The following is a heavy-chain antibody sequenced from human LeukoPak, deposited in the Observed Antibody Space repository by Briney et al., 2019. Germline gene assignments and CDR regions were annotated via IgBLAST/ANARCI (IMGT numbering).Heavy chain of an antibody. D-gene: IGHD5-12*01. Sequence: ASVKVSCKVSGYTFTSYAMHWVRQAPGQRLEWMGWINAGNGNTKYSQKFQGRVTITRDTSASTAYMELSSLRSEDTAVYYCARDGLDGYSGYDSAWFDPWGQGTLVTVSS. CDR3: ARDGLDGYSGYDSAWFDP. CDR2: INAGNGNT. V-gene: IGHV1-3*01. CDR1: GYTFTSYA. J-gene: IGHJ5*02.